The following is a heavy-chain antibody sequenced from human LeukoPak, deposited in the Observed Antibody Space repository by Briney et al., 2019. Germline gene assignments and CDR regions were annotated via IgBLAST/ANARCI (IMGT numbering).Heavy chain of an antibody. CDR3: ARVMVSERYDS. V-gene: IGHV1-24*01. CDR1: GYTLTELS. Sequence: ASVKASCKVSGYTLTELSMHWVRQAPGKGLEWMGGFDPEDGETIYAQKFQGRVTMTRDTSISTAYMELSRLRSDDTAVYYCARVMVSERYDSWGQGTLVTVSS. J-gene: IGHJ5*01. CDR2: FDPEDGET. D-gene: IGHD3-10*01.